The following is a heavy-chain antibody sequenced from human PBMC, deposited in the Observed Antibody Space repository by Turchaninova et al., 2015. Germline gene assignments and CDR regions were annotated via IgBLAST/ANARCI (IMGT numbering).Heavy chain of an antibody. CDR2: IKPDGSDK. D-gene: IGHD3-10*01. V-gene: IGHV3-7*01. CDR1: GMTFGEFW. J-gene: IGHJ4*02. Sequence: EVQLVESGGGLVQPGGSLDRSCAASGMTFGEFWRSGGRRAPGKGLEWVANIKPDGSDKYYVDSVKGRFTISRDNAKNSLYLQMNSLRAEDTAVYYCANEKNWSYDSWGQGTLVTVSS. CDR3: ANEKNWSYDS.